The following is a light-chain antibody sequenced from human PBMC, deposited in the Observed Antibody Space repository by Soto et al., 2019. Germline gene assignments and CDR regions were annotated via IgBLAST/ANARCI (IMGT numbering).Light chain of an antibody. CDR1: RTDVDGYDY. V-gene: IGLV2-14*03. CDR3: TSYTSSTPFYV. CDR2: DVS. J-gene: IGLJ1*01. Sequence: QSALTQPASVSGSPGQSIAISCTGVRTDVDGYDYVSWYQQHPGQAPQLIIYDVSNRPSGVSHRFSGSKYGDTASLTISGLQAEDKADYYCTSYTSSTPFYVFGTGTKLTVL.